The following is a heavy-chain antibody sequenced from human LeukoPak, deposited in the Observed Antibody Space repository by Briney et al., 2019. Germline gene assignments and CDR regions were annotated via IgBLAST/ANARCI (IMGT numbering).Heavy chain of an antibody. CDR1: GYPFRSYV. CDR2: INPANGNT. J-gene: IGHJ4*02. D-gene: IGHD5-18*01. Sequence: GASVKVSCKASGYPFRSYVIHWLRQAPGQNLEWIGWINPANGNTKYSRNFQGRVTITRDTSASVVYMELSSLTYEDTAVYFCARDGYDSDGYLDHWGQGALVPVSS. V-gene: IGHV1-3*01. CDR3: ARDGYDSDGYLDH.